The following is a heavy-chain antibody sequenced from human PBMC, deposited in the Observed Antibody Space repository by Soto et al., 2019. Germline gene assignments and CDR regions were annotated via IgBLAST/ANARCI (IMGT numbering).Heavy chain of an antibody. CDR2: IYYSGST. D-gene: IGHD6-13*01. CDR1: GGSISSYY. CDR3: ARQRSRSSWSMNWFDP. Sequence: SETLSLTCTVSGGSISSYYWSWIRQPPGKGLEWIGYIYYSGSTNYNPSLKSRVTISVDTSKNQFSLKLSSVTAADTALYYCARQRSRSSWSMNWFDPWGQGTLVTVSS. J-gene: IGHJ5*02. V-gene: IGHV4-59*08.